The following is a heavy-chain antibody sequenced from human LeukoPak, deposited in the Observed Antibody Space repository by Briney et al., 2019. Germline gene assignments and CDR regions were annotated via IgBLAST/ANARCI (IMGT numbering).Heavy chain of an antibody. CDR3: VRDSSGYIDPWYFDY. CDR1: GGSISSYY. J-gene: IGHJ4*02. V-gene: IGHV4-59*01. Sequence: SETLSLTCTVSGGSISSYYWSWIRQPPGKGLEWIGYIYYSGSTNYNPSLKSRVTISVDTSKNQFSLKLSSVTAADTAVYYCVRDSSGYIDPWYFDYWGQGTLVTVSS. CDR2: IYYSGST. D-gene: IGHD3-22*01.